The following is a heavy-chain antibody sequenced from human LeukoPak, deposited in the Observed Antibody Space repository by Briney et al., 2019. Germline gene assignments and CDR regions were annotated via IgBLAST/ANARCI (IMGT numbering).Heavy chain of an antibody. J-gene: IGHJ4*02. CDR2: ISYDGRNK. V-gene: IGHV3-30*03. Sequence: PGGSLRLSCAASGFTFSNYGMHWVRQAPGKGLEWVAVISYDGRNKYYADSVTGRFTISRDNSKNTLYLQMNSLRAEDTAVYYCARDRMGAFWSGYWDWGQGTLVTVSS. D-gene: IGHD3-3*01. CDR1: GFTFSNYG. CDR3: ARDRMGAFWSGYWD.